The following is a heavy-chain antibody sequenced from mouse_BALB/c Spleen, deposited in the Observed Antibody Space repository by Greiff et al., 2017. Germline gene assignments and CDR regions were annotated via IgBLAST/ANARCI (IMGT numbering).Heavy chain of an antibody. V-gene: IGHV1-7*01. D-gene: IGHD6-1*01. CDR1: GYTFTGYW. CDR2: INPSTGYT. Sequence: VKLQQSGAELAQPGASVKMSCKASGYTFTGYWMHWVNQRPGQGLEWIGYINPSTGYTEYNQKFKDKATLTADKSSSTAYMQLGSLTSEDSAVYYCARATYFDYWGQGTTVTVSS. J-gene: IGHJ2*01. CDR3: ARATYFDY.